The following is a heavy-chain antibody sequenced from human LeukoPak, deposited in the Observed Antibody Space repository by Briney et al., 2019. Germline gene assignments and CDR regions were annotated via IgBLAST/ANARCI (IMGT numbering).Heavy chain of an antibody. CDR1: GYTFTSYG. J-gene: IGHJ4*02. Sequence: ASVKVSCKASGYTFTSYGISWVRQVPGQGLEWMGWISAYNGNTNYAQKLQGRVTMTTDTSTSTAYMELRSLRSDDTAVYYCARDFSYSLTYYYDSSGYFPFDYWGQGTLVTVSS. CDR3: ARDFSYSLTYYYDSSGYFPFDY. CDR2: ISAYNGNT. D-gene: IGHD3-22*01. V-gene: IGHV1-18*01.